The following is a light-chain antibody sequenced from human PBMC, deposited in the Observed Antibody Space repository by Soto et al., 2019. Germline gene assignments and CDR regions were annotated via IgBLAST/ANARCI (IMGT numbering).Light chain of an antibody. Sequence: QLVLTQSPSASASPGASVKLTCTLSSGHSDYAIAWHQQQPEKGPRYLMKVTSDGSHTKGDGIPDRFSGSSSGAVRYLTISSLRSDDEADYYCQAWGTGGVFGGGTQLTVL. CDR3: QAWGTGGV. V-gene: IGLV4-69*01. J-gene: IGLJ3*02. CDR2: VTSDGSH. CDR1: SGHSDYA.